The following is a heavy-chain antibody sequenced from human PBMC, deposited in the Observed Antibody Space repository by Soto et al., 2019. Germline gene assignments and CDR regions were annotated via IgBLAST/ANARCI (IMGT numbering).Heavy chain of an antibody. CDR2: IYQSGTN. Sequence: SWKWFRQTAGKGLEWIGNIYQSGTNDYNPPLKSRFTISVDRSKIQFSLKLSSVTAADTAVYYCERDDGSRYLYAYWRRRTPVPVSS. CDR3: ERDDGSRYLYAY. J-gene: IGHJ4*02. V-gene: IGHV4-30-2*01. CDR1: S. D-gene: IGHD2-15*01.